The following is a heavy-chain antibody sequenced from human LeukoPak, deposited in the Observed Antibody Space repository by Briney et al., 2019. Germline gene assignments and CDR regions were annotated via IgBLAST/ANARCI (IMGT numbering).Heavy chain of an antibody. Sequence: GGSLRLSCAASGFTFSSYAMSWVRQAPGKGLEWVSAISGSGGSTYYADSVKGRFTISRDNSKNTLYLQMNSLRAEDTAVYCCAPGGVAAGIRWFDPWGQGTLVTVSS. CDR3: APGGVAAGIRWFDP. V-gene: IGHV3-23*01. D-gene: IGHD6-13*01. CDR1: GFTFSSYA. J-gene: IGHJ5*02. CDR2: ISGSGGST.